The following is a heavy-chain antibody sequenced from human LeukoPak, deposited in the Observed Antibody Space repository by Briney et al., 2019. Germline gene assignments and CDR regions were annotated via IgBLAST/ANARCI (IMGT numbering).Heavy chain of an antibody. D-gene: IGHD2-2*01. J-gene: IGHJ4*02. Sequence: PSETLSLTCTVSGGSISSGGYYWSWIRQHPGKGLEWIGYIYYSGSTYYNPSLKSRVTISVDTSKNQFSLKLSSVTAADTAVYYCASSTSTGRECYFDYWGQGTLVTVSS. CDR2: IYYSGST. CDR3: ASSTSTGRECYFDY. V-gene: IGHV4-31*03. CDR1: GGSISSGGYY.